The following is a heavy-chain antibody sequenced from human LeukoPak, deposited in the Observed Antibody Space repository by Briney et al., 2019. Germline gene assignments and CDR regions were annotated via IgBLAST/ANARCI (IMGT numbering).Heavy chain of an antibody. J-gene: IGHJ5*02. CDR2: IYYSGST. Sequence: SETLSLTCTVSGGSISSGDYYWSWIRQPPGKGLEWIGYIYYSGSTYYNPSLKSRVTISVDTSKNQFSLKLSSATAADTAVYYCARVTVTTWNWFDPWGQGTLVTVSS. CDR1: GGSISSGDYY. D-gene: IGHD4-17*01. V-gene: IGHV4-30-4*08. CDR3: ARVTVTTWNWFDP.